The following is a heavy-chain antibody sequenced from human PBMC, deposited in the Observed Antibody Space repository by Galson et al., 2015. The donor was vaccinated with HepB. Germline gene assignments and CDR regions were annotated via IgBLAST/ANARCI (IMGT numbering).Heavy chain of an antibody. CDR3: ARAMTSVIRFAFDI. CDR2: IVPMFDTI. J-gene: IGHJ3*02. D-gene: IGHD4-11*01. Sequence: SVKVSCKASGGTFSSYAINWVRQAPGQGLEWMGGIVPMFDTIYYAQNFQGRLSITADDSTSTTYMELSSLRSDDTAVYYCARAMTSVIRFAFDIWGHGTMVTVSS. CDR1: GGTFSSYA. V-gene: IGHV1-69*13.